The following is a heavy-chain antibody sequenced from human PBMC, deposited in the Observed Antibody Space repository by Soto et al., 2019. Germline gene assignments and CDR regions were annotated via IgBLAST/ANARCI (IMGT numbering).Heavy chain of an antibody. J-gene: IGHJ5*02. Sequence: RRLSCAASGFTFSDYYMSWIRQAPGKGLEWVSYISSSGSTIYYADSVKGRFTISRDNAKNSLYLQMNSLRAEDTAVYYCARDLLTGSLGFDPWGQGTLVTVSS. CDR2: ISSSGSTI. D-gene: IGHD3-9*01. CDR1: GFTFSDYY. CDR3: ARDLLTGSLGFDP. V-gene: IGHV3-11*01.